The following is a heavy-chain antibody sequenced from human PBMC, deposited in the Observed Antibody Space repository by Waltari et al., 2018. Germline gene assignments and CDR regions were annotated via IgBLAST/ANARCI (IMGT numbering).Heavy chain of an antibody. Sequence: QVQLQESGPGLVKPSQTLSLTCTVPGRSIRRGDSYLSWIRQPPGKGLEWIGYIYYSGSTYYNPSLKSRVTISVDTSKNQFSLKLSSVTAADTAVYYCAREFYTYYFDYWGQGTLVTVSS. V-gene: IGHV4-30-4*01. CDR2: IYYSGST. CDR1: GRSIRRGDSY. J-gene: IGHJ4*02. D-gene: IGHD4-4*01. CDR3: AREFYTYYFDY.